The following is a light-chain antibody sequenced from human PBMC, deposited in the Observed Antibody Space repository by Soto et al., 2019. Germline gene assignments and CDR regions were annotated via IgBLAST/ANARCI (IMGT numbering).Light chain of an antibody. CDR1: SGSIASNY. CDR3: QSYDSTNHVV. V-gene: IGLV6-57*04. Sequence: NFMLTQLHSVSESPGKTLTISCTRSSGSIASNYVQWYQQRPGSAPTTVLYEDNQRPSGVPDRFSGSIDSSSNSASLTISGLKTEDEADYYCQSYDSTNHVVFGGGTKLTVL. CDR2: EDN. J-gene: IGLJ2*01.